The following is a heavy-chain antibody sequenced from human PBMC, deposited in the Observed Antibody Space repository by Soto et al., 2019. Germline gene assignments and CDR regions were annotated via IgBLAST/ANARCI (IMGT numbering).Heavy chain of an antibody. CDR1: GFTFSDYS. Sequence: PGGSLRLSCAASGFTFSDYSMNWVRQAPGKGLEWVADIRYDGSNKYYADSVKGRFTISRDNSKNTLYLQMNSLRAEDTAEYYCARGSSSGWSRGVPFDIWGQGTMVTVSS. CDR2: IRYDGSNK. J-gene: IGHJ3*02. D-gene: IGHD6-19*01. CDR3: ARGSSSGWSRGVPFDI. V-gene: IGHV3-33*08.